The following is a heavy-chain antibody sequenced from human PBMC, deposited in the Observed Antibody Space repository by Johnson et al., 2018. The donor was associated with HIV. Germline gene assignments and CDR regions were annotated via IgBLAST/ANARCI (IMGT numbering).Heavy chain of an antibody. J-gene: IGHJ3*02. CDR1: GFTFDDYA. Sequence: VQLVESGGGLVQPGRSLRLSCAASGFTFDDYAMHWVRQAPGTGLEWVSGISWNSGSIGYADSVKGRFTISRDHAKNSLYLQMNSLRAEDTAVYYWARGRGALDIWGQGTMVTVSS. CDR3: ARGRGALDI. CDR2: ISWNSGSI. D-gene: IGHD3-16*01. V-gene: IGHV3-9*01.